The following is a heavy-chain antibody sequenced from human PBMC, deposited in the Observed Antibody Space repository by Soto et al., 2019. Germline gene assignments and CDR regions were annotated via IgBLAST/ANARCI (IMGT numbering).Heavy chain of an antibody. V-gene: IGHV4-59*08. CDR3: ARHNYGSGSRYYHC. CDR1: GGSISSYY. D-gene: IGHD3-10*01. J-gene: IGHJ4*02. CDR2: IYYSGSA. Sequence: ETLSITCSVSGGSISSYYWRWFRQPPVKGLEWSGYIYYSGSANYNPSLKNRVTISVDTSKNQFSLKLNSMTAADTAVYYCARHNYGSGSRYYHCWDQGTLITVSS.